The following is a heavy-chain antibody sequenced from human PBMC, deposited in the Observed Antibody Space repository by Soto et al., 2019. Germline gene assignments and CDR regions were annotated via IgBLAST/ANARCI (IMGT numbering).Heavy chain of an antibody. Sequence: ASVKVSCKASGYTFTSFYMHWVRQAPGQGLEWMGIINPSGTTTDYAQKFQGRVTMTKNSLYLQINSLRAEDTAVYYCARDLYSSSANYNYYGMDVWGQGTTVTVSS. V-gene: IGHV1-46*01. D-gene: IGHD6-6*01. CDR2: INPSGTTT. J-gene: IGHJ6*02. CDR1: GYTFTSFY. CDR3: ARDLYSSSANYNYYGMDV.